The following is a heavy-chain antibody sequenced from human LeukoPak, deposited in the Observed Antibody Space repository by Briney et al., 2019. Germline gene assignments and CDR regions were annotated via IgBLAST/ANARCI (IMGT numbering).Heavy chain of an antibody. V-gene: IGHV3-48*01. D-gene: IGHD2-15*01. CDR3: ARVGLIEDRSHWYLDL. CDR1: GFTFSSYS. J-gene: IGHJ2*01. Sequence: GGSLRLSCAASGFTFSSYSMNWVRQAPGKGLEWVSYISSSSRTTYYADSVKGRFTISRDNAKNTVYLQMNSLRAEDTAVYYCARVGLIEDRSHWYLDLWGRGTLVTVSS. CDR2: ISSSSRTT.